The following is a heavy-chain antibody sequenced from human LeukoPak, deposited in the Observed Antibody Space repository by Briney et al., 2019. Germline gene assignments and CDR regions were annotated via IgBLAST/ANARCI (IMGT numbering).Heavy chain of an antibody. V-gene: IGHV1-69*04. CDR2: IIPILGIA. Sequence: ASVKVSCKASGGTFSSYAISWVRQAPGQGLEWMGRIIPILGIANYAQKFHGRVTITADKSTSTAYMELSSLRSEDTAVYYCARDLVVVAKDYYYGMDVWGQGTTVTVSS. CDR1: GGTFSSYA. CDR3: ARDLVVVAKDYYYGMDV. J-gene: IGHJ6*02. D-gene: IGHD2-15*01.